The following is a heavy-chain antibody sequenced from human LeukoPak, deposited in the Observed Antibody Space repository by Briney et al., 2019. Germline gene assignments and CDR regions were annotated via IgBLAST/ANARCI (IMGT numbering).Heavy chain of an antibody. Sequence: GASVKVSCKASGYTFTSYGISWVRQAPGQGLEWMGWISDYNGNTNYAKKLQGRVTMTTDTSTSTAYMELRSLRSDDTAVYYCARWYSSSWYDNWFDPWGQGTLVTVSS. V-gene: IGHV1-18*01. CDR3: ARWYSSSWYDNWFDP. D-gene: IGHD6-13*01. J-gene: IGHJ5*02. CDR2: ISDYNGNT. CDR1: GYTFTSYG.